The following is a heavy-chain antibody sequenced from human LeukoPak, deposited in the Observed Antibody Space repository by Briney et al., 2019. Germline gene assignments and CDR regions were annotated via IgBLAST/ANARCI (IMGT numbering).Heavy chain of an antibody. Sequence: SETLSLTCTVSGGSISSSSYYWSWIRQPPGKGLEWIGSIYYSGSTYYNPSLKSRVTISVDTSKNQFSLKLSSVTAADTAVYYCARHTSYGIVVVITSHDAFDIWGQGTMVTVSS. CDR1: GGSISSSSYY. CDR3: ARHTSYGIVVVITSHDAFDI. D-gene: IGHD3-22*01. V-gene: IGHV4-39*01. J-gene: IGHJ3*02. CDR2: IYYSGST.